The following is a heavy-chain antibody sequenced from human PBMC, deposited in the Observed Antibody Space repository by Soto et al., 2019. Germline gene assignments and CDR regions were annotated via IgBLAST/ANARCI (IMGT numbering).Heavy chain of an antibody. V-gene: IGHV4-59*01. CDR3: ARVYYHGSGRRYYYGMDV. J-gene: IGHJ6*02. Sequence: TGGSLRLSCTVSGFTFDNYAMSWIRQPPGKGLEWIGYIYYSGSTNYNPSLKSRVTISVDTSKNQFSLKLSSVTAADTAVYYCARVYYHGSGRRYYYGMDVWGQGTTVTVSS. CDR1: GFTFDNYA. CDR2: IYYSGST. D-gene: IGHD3-10*01.